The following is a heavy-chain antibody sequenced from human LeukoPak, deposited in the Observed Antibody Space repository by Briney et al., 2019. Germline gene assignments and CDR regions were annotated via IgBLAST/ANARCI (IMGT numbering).Heavy chain of an antibody. D-gene: IGHD5-18*01. J-gene: IGHJ3*02. CDR3: ANRLYSWVDAFDI. V-gene: IGHV3-23*01. Sequence: GGSLRLSCAPSIFTFSSYAMSWLPHAPGKGLEGVSPISWSDGSTYYAHSVKGRFTISRENSKNTLYLKMNSLRDEDTAVYYCANRLYSWVDAFDIWGQGTMVTVSS. CDR1: IFTFSSYA. CDR2: ISWSDGST.